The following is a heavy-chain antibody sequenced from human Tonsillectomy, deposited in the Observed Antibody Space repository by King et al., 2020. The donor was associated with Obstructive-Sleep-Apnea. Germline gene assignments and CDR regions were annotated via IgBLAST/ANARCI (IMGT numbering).Heavy chain of an antibody. V-gene: IGHV3-9*01. CDR2: ISWNSGSI. CDR1: RFTFDDYA. Sequence: VQLVESGGGLVQPGRSLRLSCEASRFTFDDYAMHWVRQAPGKGLEWVSGISWNSGSIGYADSVKGRFTISRDNAKNSLYLQMNSLRAEDTALYYCAKDLSSGWYRGADHWGQGTLVTVSS. D-gene: IGHD6-19*01. J-gene: IGHJ4*02. CDR3: AKDLSSGWYRGADH.